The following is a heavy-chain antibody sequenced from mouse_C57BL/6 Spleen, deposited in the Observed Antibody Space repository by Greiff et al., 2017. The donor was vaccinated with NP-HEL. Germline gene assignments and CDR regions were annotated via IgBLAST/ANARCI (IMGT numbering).Heavy chain of an antibody. D-gene: IGHD1-1*01. CDR2: ISDGGSYT. V-gene: IGHV5-4*01. J-gene: IGHJ1*03. CDR3: ARDPPSITTVVANWYFDV. Sequence: EVKLQESGGGLVKPGGSLKLSCAASGFTFSSYAMSWVRQTPEKRLEWVATISDGGSYTYYPDNVKGRFTISRDNAKNNLYLQMSHLKSEDTAMYYCARDPPSITTVVANWYFDVWGTGTTVTVSS. CDR1: GFTFSSYA.